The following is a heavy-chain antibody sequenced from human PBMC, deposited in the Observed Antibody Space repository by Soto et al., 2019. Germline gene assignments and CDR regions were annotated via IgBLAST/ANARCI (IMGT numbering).Heavy chain of an antibody. D-gene: IGHD1-1*01. V-gene: IGHV6-1*01. CDR1: GDSVSSNSAT. Sequence: PSQTLSLTCAISGDSVSSNSATWNLIRQSPSRGLEWLGRTYYRSKWYNDYAISVRSRITINPDTSKNQFSLQLNSVIPEDTAVYYCGRAHLGTDRYILEPFDPWGQGTLVTVYS. CDR2: TYYRSKWYN. J-gene: IGHJ5*02. CDR3: GRAHLGTDRYILEPFDP.